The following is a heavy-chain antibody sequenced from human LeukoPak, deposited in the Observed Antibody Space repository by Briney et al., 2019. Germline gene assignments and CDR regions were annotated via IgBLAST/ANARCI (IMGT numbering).Heavy chain of an antibody. Sequence: PGGSLRLSCAASGLSFSSYAMSWVRQAPGKGLDWVSAVSGTSTNTYYSDSVKGRFTISRDNSQNTLYLQMNNLEGGDTAVYYCAKGAAVAGTLYFQHWGQGTLVTVSS. CDR3: AKGAAVAGTLYFQH. J-gene: IGHJ1*01. CDR2: VSGTSTNT. V-gene: IGHV3-23*01. CDR1: GLSFSSYA. D-gene: IGHD6-19*01.